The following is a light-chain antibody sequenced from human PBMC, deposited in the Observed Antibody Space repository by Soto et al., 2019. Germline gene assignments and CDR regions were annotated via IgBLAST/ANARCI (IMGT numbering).Light chain of an antibody. CDR1: QSVSSN. CDR3: QQYNNWPRT. CDR2: GAS. V-gene: IGKV3-15*01. Sequence: EIVMTQSPATLSVSPGERATLSCRASQSVSSNLAWYQQKPGQAPRLLIYGASTRASGIPARFSGGGSGTEFALTISSLQSEDFACYYCQQYNNWPRTFGQGTKVDIK. J-gene: IGKJ1*01.